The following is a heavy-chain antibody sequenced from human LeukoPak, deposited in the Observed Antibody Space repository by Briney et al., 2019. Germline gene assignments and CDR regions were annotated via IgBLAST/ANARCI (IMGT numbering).Heavy chain of an antibody. J-gene: IGHJ4*02. Sequence: ASVKVSSKASGYTFTSYGISWVRQAPGQGLEWMGWISAYNGNTNYAQKLQGRVTMTTDTSTSTAYMELRSLRSDDTAVYYCARDKIHSEYSSSSTDYWGQGTLVTVSS. D-gene: IGHD6-6*01. V-gene: IGHV1-18*01. CDR1: GYTFTSYG. CDR2: ISAYNGNT. CDR3: ARDKIHSEYSSSSTDY.